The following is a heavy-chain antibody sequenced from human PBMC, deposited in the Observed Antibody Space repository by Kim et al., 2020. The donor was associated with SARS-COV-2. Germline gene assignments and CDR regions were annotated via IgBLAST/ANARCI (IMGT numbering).Heavy chain of an antibody. CDR2: ISYDGSNK. CDR3: ARRPRSGSYSDYYYYYGMDV. J-gene: IGHJ6*02. V-gene: IGHV3-30*04. Sequence: GGSLRLSCAASGFTFSSYAMHWVRQAPGKGLEWVAVISYDGSNKYYADSVKGRFTISRDNSKNTLYLQMNSLRAEDTAVYYCARRPRSGSYSDYYYYYGMDVWGQGTTVTVSS. CDR1: GFTFSSYA. D-gene: IGHD1-26*01.